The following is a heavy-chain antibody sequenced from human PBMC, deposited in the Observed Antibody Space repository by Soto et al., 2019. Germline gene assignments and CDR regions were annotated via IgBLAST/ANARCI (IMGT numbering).Heavy chain of an antibody. CDR2: IYHSGSS. J-gene: IGHJ5*02. CDR3: ARRLTGTRGDNWFDP. Sequence: QVQLQESGPGRVKPLQTLSLTCTVSGGSISSGDYYWTWIRQSPGKGLEWIGFIYHSGSSHYNPSLESLVTFSVDTSKNQLSLILSSVTAADTAVYFCARRLTGTRGDNWFDPWGQGNLVTVSS. CDR1: GGSISSGDYY. V-gene: IGHV4-30-4*01. D-gene: IGHD2-2*01.